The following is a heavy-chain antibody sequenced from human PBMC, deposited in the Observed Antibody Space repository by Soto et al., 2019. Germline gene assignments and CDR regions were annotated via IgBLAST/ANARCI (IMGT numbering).Heavy chain of an antibody. CDR2: IYYSGST. V-gene: IGHV4-30-4*01. Sequence: SETLSLTCTVSGGSISSSSYYWSWIRQPPGKGLEWIGYIYYSGSTYYNPSLKSRVTISVDTSKNKFSLKLNSVTAADTAVYYCARENSGYDPTGSFDYWGQGTLVTVSS. J-gene: IGHJ4*02. D-gene: IGHD5-12*01. CDR1: GGSISSSSYY. CDR3: ARENSGYDPTGSFDY.